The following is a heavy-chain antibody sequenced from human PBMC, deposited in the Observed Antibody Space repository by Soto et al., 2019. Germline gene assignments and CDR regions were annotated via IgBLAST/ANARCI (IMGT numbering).Heavy chain of an antibody. CDR3: ARGEEAVAGDDAFDI. Sequence: SETLSLTCTVSGGSISSGGYYWSWIRQHPGKGLEWIGYIYYSGSTYYNPSLKSRVTISVDTSKNQFSLKLSSVTAADTAVYYCARGEEAVAGDDAFDIWGQGTMVT. V-gene: IGHV4-31*03. J-gene: IGHJ3*02. D-gene: IGHD6-19*01. CDR1: GGSISSGGYY. CDR2: IYYSGST.